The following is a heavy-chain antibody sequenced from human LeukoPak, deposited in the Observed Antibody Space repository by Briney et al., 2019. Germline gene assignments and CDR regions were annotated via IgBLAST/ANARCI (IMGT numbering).Heavy chain of an antibody. J-gene: IGHJ4*02. D-gene: IGHD6-19*01. CDR1: GGSISSYY. V-gene: IGHV4-59*01. CDR2: IYYSGST. CDR3: ARGGGFGSGLSY. Sequence: SETLSLTCTVSGGSISSYYWSWIRQPPGKGPEWIGYIYYSGSTNYSPSLKSRVTISVDTSKNQFSLKLSSVTAADTAVYYCARGGGFGSGLSYWGQGARVTVSS.